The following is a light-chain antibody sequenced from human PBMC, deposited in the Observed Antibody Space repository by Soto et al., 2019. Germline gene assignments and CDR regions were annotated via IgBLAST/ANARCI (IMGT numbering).Light chain of an antibody. CDR2: DAS. J-gene: IGKJ2*01. V-gene: IGKV3-20*01. Sequence: EIVLTQSPGTLSLSPGERATLSCRASQSVPSSSLAWYQQKPGQAPRLLIFDASSRATGIPDRFSGSGSGTDFTLTITSLEPEDFSVDNWHQYGGSPYTFGQGTKLEIK. CDR3: HQYGGSPYT. CDR1: QSVPSSS.